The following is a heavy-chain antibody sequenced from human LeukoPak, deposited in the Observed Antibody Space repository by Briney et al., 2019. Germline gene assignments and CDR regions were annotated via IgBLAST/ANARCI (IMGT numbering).Heavy chain of an antibody. CDR3: ARGPPALPGPNYYYYGMDV. CDR2: MNPNSGNT. CDR1: GYTFTSYD. D-gene: IGHD2-15*01. V-gene: IGHV1-8*01. J-gene: IGHJ6*02. Sequence: GASVKVSCKASGYTFTSYDINWVRQATGQGLEWMGWMNPNSGNTGYAQKFQGRVTMTRNTSISTAYMELSSLRSEDTAVYYCARGPPALPGPNYYYYGMDVWGQGTTVTVS.